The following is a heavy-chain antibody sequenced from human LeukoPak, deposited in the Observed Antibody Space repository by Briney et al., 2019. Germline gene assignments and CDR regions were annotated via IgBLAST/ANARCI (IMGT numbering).Heavy chain of an antibody. J-gene: IGHJ4*02. CDR1: GYTFTAYY. D-gene: IGHD6-6*01. V-gene: IGHV1-2*02. Sequence: ASVKASCKTSGYTFTAYYMHWVRQAPGQGLEWMGWINPNNGGTNYAQKFQGRVTMTRDTSITTAYMELSSLRSDDTAVYYCARDVSLTAARPRFVDYWGQGTLVTVST. CDR3: ARDVSLTAARPRFVDY. CDR2: INPNNGGT.